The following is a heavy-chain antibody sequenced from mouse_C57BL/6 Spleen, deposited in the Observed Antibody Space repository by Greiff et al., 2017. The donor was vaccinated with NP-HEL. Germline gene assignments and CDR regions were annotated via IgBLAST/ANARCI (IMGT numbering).Heavy chain of an antibody. CDR2: IYPGSGST. CDR3: ARWATVVATNY. Sequence: VQPQQPGAELVKPWAFVKIFLKASGYTFTSHRITWVKQRPGQGLEWVGDIYPGSGSTNYNEKFKSKATLTVDTSSSTAYMQLSSLTSEDSAVYYCARWATVVATNYWGQGTTLTVSS. CDR1: GYTFTSHR. J-gene: IGHJ2*01. D-gene: IGHD1-1*01. V-gene: IGHV1-55*01.